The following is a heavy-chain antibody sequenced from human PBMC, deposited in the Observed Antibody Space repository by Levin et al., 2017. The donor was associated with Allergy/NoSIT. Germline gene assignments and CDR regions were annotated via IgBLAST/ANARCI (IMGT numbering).Heavy chain of an antibody. CDR2: IRSTAFGGTT. J-gene: IGHJ3*02. V-gene: IGHV3-49*03. D-gene: IGHD3-10*01. CDR3: ARSDLLWFGQLLDAFYI. Sequence: GESLKISCTASGFTFGNYAMSWFRQAPGKGLEWVGFIRSTAFGGTTDYVASVRGRFSISRDDSKSVAYLQMSNLKTEDTAVYYCARSDLLWFGQLLDAFYIWGQGTMGTVSS. CDR1: GFTFGNYA.